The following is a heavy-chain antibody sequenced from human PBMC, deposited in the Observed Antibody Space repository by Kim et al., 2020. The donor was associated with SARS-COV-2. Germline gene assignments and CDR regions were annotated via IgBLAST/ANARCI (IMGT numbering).Heavy chain of an antibody. J-gene: IGHJ5*02. V-gene: IGHV1-69*01. CDR3: ARDNRKGSGSNNWFDP. Sequence: KCQGRVTITADESTSTAYMELSSLRSEDTAVYYCARDNRKGSGSNNWFDPWGQGTLVTVSS. D-gene: IGHD3-10*01.